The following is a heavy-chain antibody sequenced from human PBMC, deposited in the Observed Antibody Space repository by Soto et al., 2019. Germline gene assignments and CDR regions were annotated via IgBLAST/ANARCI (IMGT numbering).Heavy chain of an antibody. J-gene: IGHJ6*02. CDR2: VSYDGSNK. CDR3: AKDTRYSSVGTQSRYYGMDV. V-gene: IGHV3-30*18. Sequence: GGSLRLSCAASGFTFSSYVMHWVRQAPGKGLEWVAVVSYDGSNKYYADSVRGRFTISRDNSKNTLYLQMNSLRAEDTAVYYCAKDTRYSSVGTQSRYYGMDVWGQGTTVTVSS. CDR1: GFTFSSYV. D-gene: IGHD6-19*01.